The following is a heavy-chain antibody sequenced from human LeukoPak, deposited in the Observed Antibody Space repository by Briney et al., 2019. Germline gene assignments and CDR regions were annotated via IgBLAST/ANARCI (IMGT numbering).Heavy chain of an antibody. V-gene: IGHV4-59*01. CDR1: GGSISSYY. D-gene: IGHD2-15*01. CDR3: ARAPRGVVVKSDAFDI. CDR2: IYYSGST. J-gene: IGHJ3*02. Sequence: SETPSLTCTVSGGSISSYYWSWIRQPPGKGLEWIGYIYYSGSTNYNPSLKSRVRTSVDTSKKQFSLKLSSVTAADTAVYYCARAPRGVVVKSDAFDIWGQGTMVTVSS.